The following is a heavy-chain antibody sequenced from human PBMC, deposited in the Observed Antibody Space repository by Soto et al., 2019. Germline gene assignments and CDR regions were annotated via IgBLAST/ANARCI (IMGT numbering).Heavy chain of an antibody. J-gene: IGHJ5*02. CDR1: GFSLSTSGVG. Sequence: QITLKESGPQLVKPTQTLTLTCTFSGFSLSTSGVGVGWVRQPPGKALEWLAVIYWDDEKRYSPSLKSRLTITKDTSKNQVVLTITNMDPMDTGTYYCAHLRINYNCFDPWGQGTLVTVSS. CDR3: AHLRINYNCFDP. CDR2: IYWDDEK. V-gene: IGHV2-5*02. D-gene: IGHD3-3*02.